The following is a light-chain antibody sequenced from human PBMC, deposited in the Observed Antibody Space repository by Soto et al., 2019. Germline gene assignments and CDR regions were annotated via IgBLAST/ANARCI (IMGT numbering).Light chain of an antibody. CDR3: GTWDSSLSAA. CDR2: DNN. V-gene: IGLV1-51*01. J-gene: IGLJ2*01. Sequence: QSVLTQPPSVSAAPGQKVTISCSGSSSNIGNNYVSWYQQLPGTAPKLLIYDNNKRPSGIPDRFSGSNSGTSATLGITGLQTGDEADYYCGTWDSSLSAAFGGGTKVTVL. CDR1: SSNIGNNY.